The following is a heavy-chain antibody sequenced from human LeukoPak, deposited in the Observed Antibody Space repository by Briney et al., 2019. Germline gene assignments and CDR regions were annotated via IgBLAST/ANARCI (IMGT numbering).Heavy chain of an antibody. CDR2: ISTSSTYI. V-gene: IGHV3-21*01. J-gene: IGHJ4*02. Sequence: GGSLRLSCAASGFTFSSYSMNWVRQAPGKGLEWVSSISTSSTYIYYADSVKGRFTISRDNAKNSLYLQMNSLRAEDTAVYYCARDLSSSWHFDYWGQGTLVTVSS. D-gene: IGHD6-13*01. CDR3: ARDLSSSWHFDY. CDR1: GFTFSSYS.